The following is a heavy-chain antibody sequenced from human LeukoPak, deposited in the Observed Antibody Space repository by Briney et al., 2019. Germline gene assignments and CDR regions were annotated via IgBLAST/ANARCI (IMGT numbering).Heavy chain of an antibody. J-gene: IGHJ6*03. Sequence: GVSVPVPHKASGYTFTGYYMHWVRQAPPQGLEWMGWINPNKCNNNYAHKSQDRVTLTRNTSISTAYMELSRLRSDDTAVYCCARATYSSDWGYYQYMDVWGKG. V-gene: IGHV1-2*02. CDR1: GYTFTGYY. CDR2: INPNKCNN. D-gene: IGHD6-19*01. CDR3: ARATYSSDWGYYQYMDV.